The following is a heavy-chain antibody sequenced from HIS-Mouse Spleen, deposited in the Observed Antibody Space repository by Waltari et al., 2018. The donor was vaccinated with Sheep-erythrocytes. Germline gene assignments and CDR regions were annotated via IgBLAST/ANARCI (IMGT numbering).Heavy chain of an antibody. CDR2: ISSSSSYI. D-gene: IGHD6-19*01. J-gene: IGHJ3*02. CDR1: GFTFSSYS. Sequence: EVQLVESGGGLVKPGGSLRLSCAASGFTFSSYSMNWVRQAPGKGLEWVSSISSSSSYIYYADSVKGRFTISRDNAKNSLYLQMNSLRAEDTAVYYCALSVDLAGAFDIWGQGTMVTVSS. V-gene: IGHV3-21*01. CDR3: ALSVDLAGAFDI.